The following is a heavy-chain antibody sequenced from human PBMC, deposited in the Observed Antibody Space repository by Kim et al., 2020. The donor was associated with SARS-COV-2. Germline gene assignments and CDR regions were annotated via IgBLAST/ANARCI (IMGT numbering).Heavy chain of an antibody. CDR2: IYYSGST. J-gene: IGHJ4*02. CDR1: GGSISSSSYY. Sequence: SETLSLTCTVSGGSISSSSYYWGWIRQPPGKGLEWIGSIYYSGSTYYNPSLKSRVTISVDTSKNQFSLKLSSVTAADTAVYYCARQGKQQLVHAVDYWGQRTLVTVSS. V-gene: IGHV4-39*01. CDR3: ARQGKQQLVHAVDY. D-gene: IGHD6-13*01.